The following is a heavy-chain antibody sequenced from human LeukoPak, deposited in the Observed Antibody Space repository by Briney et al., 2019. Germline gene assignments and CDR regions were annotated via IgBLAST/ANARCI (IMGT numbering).Heavy chain of an antibody. CDR1: GFTFRNYA. V-gene: IGHV3-30-3*01. D-gene: IGHD4-17*01. Sequence: TGRSLRLSCAASGFTFRNYAMHWVRQAPGKGLEWVAVISYAGSNKYYADSVKGRFTISRDNSKKTLYLQMNSLRTEDTAVYYCGRNDYGDYYFYYWGQGTLVTVSS. J-gene: IGHJ4*02. CDR3: GRNDYGDYYFYY. CDR2: ISYAGSNK.